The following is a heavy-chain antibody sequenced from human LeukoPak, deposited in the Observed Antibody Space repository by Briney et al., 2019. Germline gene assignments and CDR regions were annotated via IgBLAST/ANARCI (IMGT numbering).Heavy chain of an antibody. Sequence: SETLSLPCTLSGVSPSSGVYYWSWIRQHPGKGLEWIGYIYYSGSTYYNPSLKSRVTISVDTSKNQFSLKLSSVTAADTAVYYCASSGSWSYNWFDSWGQGTLVTVSS. D-gene: IGHD6-13*01. CDR3: ASSGSWSYNWFDS. V-gene: IGHV4-31*03. CDR1: GVSPSSGVYY. CDR2: IYYSGST. J-gene: IGHJ5*01.